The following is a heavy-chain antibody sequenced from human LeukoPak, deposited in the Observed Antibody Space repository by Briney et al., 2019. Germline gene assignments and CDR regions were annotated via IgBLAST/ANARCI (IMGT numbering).Heavy chain of an antibody. CDR2: IKQDGSEK. V-gene: IGHV3-7*01. J-gene: IGHJ6*03. D-gene: IGHD3-10*01. CDR3: ARAKASGMVRGGYYYYMDV. Sequence: GGSLRLSCAASGFTFSNYWMSWVRQAPGKGLEWVANIKQDGSEKYYVDSVKGRFTISRDNAKNSLSLQMNSLRAEDTAVYYCARAKASGMVRGGYYYYMDVWGKGTTVTVSS. CDR1: GFTFSNYW.